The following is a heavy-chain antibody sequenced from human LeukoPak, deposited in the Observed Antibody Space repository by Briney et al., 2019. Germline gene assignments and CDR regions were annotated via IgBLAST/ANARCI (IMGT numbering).Heavy chain of an antibody. D-gene: IGHD5-12*01. CDR2: IYHSGST. CDR1: VYSISSCCY. CDR3: ARDRRGNDEFDY. V-gene: IGHV4-38-2*02. Sequence: SETLSLTCAVSVYSISSCCYWGWIRQPPGKGLEWIGSIYHSGSTHYNVSLKSRVTMSVDTSKNQFSLKLSSVTAEDTAVYYCARDRRGNDEFDYWGQGILVTASS. J-gene: IGHJ4*02.